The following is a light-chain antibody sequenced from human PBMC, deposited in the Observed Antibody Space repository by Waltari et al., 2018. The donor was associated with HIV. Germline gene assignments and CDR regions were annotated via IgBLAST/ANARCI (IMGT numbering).Light chain of an antibody. CDR1: SSDVGAYNY. Sequence: QSALTQPASVSGSPGQSITISCTGTSSDVGAYNYVSWYQLYPGKAPKVMMFEVNARPSGISDRFSGSKSGNTASLTISGLQPEDEAYYHCSSYASSSALLFGGGTKLTVV. CDR2: EVN. CDR3: SSYASSSALL. V-gene: IGLV2-14*01. J-gene: IGLJ3*02.